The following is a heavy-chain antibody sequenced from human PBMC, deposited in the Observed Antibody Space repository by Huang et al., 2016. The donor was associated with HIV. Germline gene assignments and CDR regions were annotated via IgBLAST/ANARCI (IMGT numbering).Heavy chain of an antibody. D-gene: IGHD3-9*01. CDR3: ATGFDVFFDF. J-gene: IGHJ4*02. CDR2: CDHEMGET. V-gene: IGHV1-24*01. Sequence: QVQLVQSRAEVKKPGASVKVSCKVSEYTLTELSIHWVRQPPGKGLEWMGGCDHEMGETIYAQKCQGRVTMTEDTSTETAFMELSGLRPEDTAVYYCATGFDVFFDFWGQGTLVTVSS. CDR1: EYTLTELS.